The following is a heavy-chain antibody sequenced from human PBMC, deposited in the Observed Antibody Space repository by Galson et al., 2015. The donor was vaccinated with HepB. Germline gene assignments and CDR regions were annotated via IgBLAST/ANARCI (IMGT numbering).Heavy chain of an antibody. V-gene: IGHV3-23*01. D-gene: IGHD6-19*01. J-gene: IGHJ4*02. CDR2: ISDGGDDT. Sequence: SLRLSCAASGFTFSNYAMSWVRQAPGKGLEWVSAISDGGDDTYYADSVKGRFTISRDNSKNTLYLQMNSLRAEDMAVYYCAKKWGSERGVAGSLDWGQGTLVTVSS. CDR1: GFTFSNYA. CDR3: AKKWGSERGVAGSLD.